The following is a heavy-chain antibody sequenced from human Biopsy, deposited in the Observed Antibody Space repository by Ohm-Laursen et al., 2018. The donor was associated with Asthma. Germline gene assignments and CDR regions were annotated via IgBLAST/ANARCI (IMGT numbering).Heavy chain of an antibody. CDR2: ISWNSGSI. D-gene: IGHD3-22*01. CDR3: TKDSSGYYLNYFDY. J-gene: IGHJ4*02. V-gene: IGHV3-9*01. Sequence: SLRLSCAASGFTFDDYAMHWVRQAPGKGLEWVSGISWNSGSIGYADSVKGRFTISRDNAKNSLYLQMNSLRAEDTALYYCTKDSSGYYLNYFDYWGQGTLVTVSS. CDR1: GFTFDDYA.